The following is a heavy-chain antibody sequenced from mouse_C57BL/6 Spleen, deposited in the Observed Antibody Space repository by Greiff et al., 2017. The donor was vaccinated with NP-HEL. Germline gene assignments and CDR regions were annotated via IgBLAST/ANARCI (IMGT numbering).Heavy chain of an antibody. V-gene: IGHV1-69*01. CDR2: IDPSDSYT. CDR3: ATAQATFAY. CDR1: GYTFTSYW. D-gene: IGHD3-2*02. J-gene: IGHJ3*01. Sequence: QVQLQQSGAELVMPGASVKLSCKASGYTFTSYWMHWVKQRPGQGLEWIGEIDPSDSYTNYNQKFKGKATLTVDKSSSTAYMQLSSLTSEDSAVYYCATAQATFAYWGQGTLVTVSA.